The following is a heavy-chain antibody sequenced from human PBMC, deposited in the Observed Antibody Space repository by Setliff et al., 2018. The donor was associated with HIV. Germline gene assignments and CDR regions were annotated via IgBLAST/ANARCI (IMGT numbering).Heavy chain of an antibody. CDR3: ARGGAWMNTYIDY. J-gene: IGHJ4*02. Sequence: SVKVSCKASGYTFTSYAMNWVRQAPGQGLEWMGGIVPILNTGNYAPKFQGRVTITTDESTNTAYMELSSLRSEDTAVYYCARGGAWMNTYIDYWGQGTPVTVS. D-gene: IGHD1-1*01. V-gene: IGHV1-69*05. CDR2: IVPILNTG. CDR1: GYTFTSYA.